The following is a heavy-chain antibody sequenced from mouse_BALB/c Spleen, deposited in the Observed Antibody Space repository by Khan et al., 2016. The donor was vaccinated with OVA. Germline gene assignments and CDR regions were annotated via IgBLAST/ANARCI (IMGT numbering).Heavy chain of an antibody. Sequence: QVQLQQSGAELAKPGASVKMSCKASGYTFTTYWMHWVKQRPGQGLEWIGYIDPSTGYTEYNQKFKDKATLTTDKSSSTAYMHLSSLTSEDSAVYDCARRGLYGIVAYWGQGTLVTVSA. D-gene: IGHD2-1*01. V-gene: IGHV1-7*01. J-gene: IGHJ3*01. CDR3: ARRGLYGIVAY. CDR1: GYTFTTYW. CDR2: IDPSTGYT.